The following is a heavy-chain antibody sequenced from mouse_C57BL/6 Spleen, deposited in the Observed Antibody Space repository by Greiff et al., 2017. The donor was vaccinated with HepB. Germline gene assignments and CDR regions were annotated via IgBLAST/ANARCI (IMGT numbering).Heavy chain of an antibody. CDR2: IYPGDGDT. V-gene: IGHV1-80*01. J-gene: IGHJ3*01. CDR1: GYAFSSYW. CDR3: ARWDYYYGSSYP. Sequence: QVQLQQSGAELVKPGASVKISCKASGYAFSSYWMNWVKQRPGKGLEWIGQIYPGDGDTNYNGKFKGKATLTADKSSSTAYMQLSSLTSEDSAVYFCARWDYYYGSSYPWGQGTLVTVSA. D-gene: IGHD1-1*01.